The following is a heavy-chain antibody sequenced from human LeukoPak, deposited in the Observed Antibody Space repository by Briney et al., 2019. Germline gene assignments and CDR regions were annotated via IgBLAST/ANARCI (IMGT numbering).Heavy chain of an antibody. CDR1: GFTFSSYA. J-gene: IGHJ4*02. D-gene: IGHD2-2*01. Sequence: GGSLRLSCAASGFTFSSYAMHWVRQAPGKGLEWVAVISYDGSNKYYADSVKGRFTISRDNSKNTLYLQMNSLRAEDTAVYYCARDDATSFVYWGQGTLVTVSS. CDR2: ISYDGSNK. CDR3: ARDDATSFVY. V-gene: IGHV3-30*04.